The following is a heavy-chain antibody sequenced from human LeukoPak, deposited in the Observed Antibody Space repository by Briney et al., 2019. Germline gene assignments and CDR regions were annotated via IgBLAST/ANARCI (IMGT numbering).Heavy chain of an antibody. CDR1: GDSVSSNSAA. V-gene: IGHV6-1*01. J-gene: IGHJ3*02. D-gene: IGHD2-2*01. CDR3: ARERCSSTSCYYAFDI. CDR2: TYYRSKWYN. Sequence: SQTLSLTCAVSGDSVSSNSAAWNWIRQSPSRGLEWLGRTYYRSKWYNDYAVSVKSRITINPDTSKNQFSLQLNSVTPEDTAVYYCARERCSSTSCYYAFDIWGQGTMVTVSS.